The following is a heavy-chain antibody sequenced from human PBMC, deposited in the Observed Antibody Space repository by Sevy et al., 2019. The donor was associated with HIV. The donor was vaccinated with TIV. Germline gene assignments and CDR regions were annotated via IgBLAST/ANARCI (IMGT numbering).Heavy chain of an antibody. CDR1: GFTFSNAW. J-gene: IGHJ4*02. CDR3: TTEYPSGPFDF. CDR2: IKNRSDGGTR. Sequence: GGSLSLSCTASGFTFSNAWMSWVRQVPGKGLEWIGRIKNRSDGGTRDYGAPGKGRFTISRDDSKNTLFLHMNSLRTDDTALYYCTTEYPSGPFDFWGQGALVTVSS. V-gene: IGHV3-15*01.